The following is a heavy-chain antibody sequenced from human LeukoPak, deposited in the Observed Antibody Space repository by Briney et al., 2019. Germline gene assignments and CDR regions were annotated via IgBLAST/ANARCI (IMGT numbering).Heavy chain of an antibody. J-gene: IGHJ6*03. CDR2: IYYSGST. D-gene: IGHD6-13*01. CDR3: ARVPRGYSSNYYYYMDV. CDR1: GGSIGSGSYY. Sequence: SQTLSLTCTVSGGSIGSGSYYWSWIRQPPGKGLEWIGYIYYSGSTNYNPSLKSRVTISVDTSKNQFSLKLSSVTAADTAVYYCARVPRGYSSNYYYYMDVWGKGTTVTVSS. V-gene: IGHV4-61*01.